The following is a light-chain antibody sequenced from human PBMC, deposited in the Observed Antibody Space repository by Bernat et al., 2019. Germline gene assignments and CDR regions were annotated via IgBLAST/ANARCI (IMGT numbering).Light chain of an antibody. CDR2: GAS. V-gene: IGKV3-20*01. Sequence: EIVLTQSPGTLSLSPGERATLSCRASQSVTSNFLAWYQQKLGQAPRLLIYGASNRGTDIPDRFSGSGSGTDFTLTISRLEPEDFAVYYCQQYGTSPRTFGGGTKVDLK. CDR3: QQYGTSPRT. J-gene: IGKJ4*01. CDR1: QSVTSNF.